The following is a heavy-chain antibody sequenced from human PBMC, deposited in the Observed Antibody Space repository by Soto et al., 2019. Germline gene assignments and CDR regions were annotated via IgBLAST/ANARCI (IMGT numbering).Heavy chain of an antibody. D-gene: IGHD3-10*01. J-gene: IGHJ6*02. Sequence: EVQLVESGGGLVQPGGSLRLSCVASGFTFSSHSMNWVRQAPGKGLEWVSYISGGSKSIYYADSVKGRFTISRDNAKNSLYLELNSLREADTAVYSCVRDSRRGYGMDVWGPGTTVTVS. V-gene: IGHV3-48*02. CDR2: ISGGSKSI. CDR3: VRDSRRGYGMDV. CDR1: GFTFSSHS.